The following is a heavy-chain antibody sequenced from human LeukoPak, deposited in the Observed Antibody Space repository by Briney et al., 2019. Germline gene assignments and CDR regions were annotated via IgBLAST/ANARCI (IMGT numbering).Heavy chain of an antibody. CDR1: GFTFSSYS. V-gene: IGHV3-48*01. CDR3: ARDRAGPHFDY. J-gene: IGHJ4*02. Sequence: PGGSLRLSCAASGFTFSSYSMNWVRQAPGKGLEWVSYISSSSSTIYYADSVKGRFTISRDNAKNSLYLQMTSLRAEDTVVYYCARDRAGPHFDYWGQGTLVTVSS. CDR2: ISSSSSTI. D-gene: IGHD6-13*01.